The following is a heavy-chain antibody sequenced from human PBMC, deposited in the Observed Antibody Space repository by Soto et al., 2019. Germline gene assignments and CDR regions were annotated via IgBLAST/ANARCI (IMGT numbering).Heavy chain of an antibody. V-gene: IGHV3-66*04. CDR1: GVTVSSNY. CDR3: ARHGYNYGGGYLDY. CDR2: IYSGGST. Sequence: SGGSLRLSCAASGVTVSSNYMSWVRQAPGKGLEWVSVIYSGGSTYYADSVKGRFTISRDNSKNTLYLQMNSLRAEDTAVYYCARHGYNYGGGYLDYWGQGTLVTVSS. J-gene: IGHJ4*02. D-gene: IGHD5-18*01.